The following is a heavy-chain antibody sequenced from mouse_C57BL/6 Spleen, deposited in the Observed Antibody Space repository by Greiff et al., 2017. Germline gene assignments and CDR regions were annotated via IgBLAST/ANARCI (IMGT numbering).Heavy chain of an antibody. D-gene: IGHD2-10*02. CDR3: ASPLGSYYYAMDD. CDR2: INPNGGYT. V-gene: IGHV1-7*01. Sequence: QVQLQQSGAELAKPGASVKLSCTASGFTFTSYWMHWVKQRPGQGLEWIGYINPNGGYTKYNQKFKDKATLTADKSSSTAYMQLRSLTYADSAVXYCASPLGSYYYAMDDWGQGTSVTVSS. J-gene: IGHJ4*01. CDR1: GFTFTSYW.